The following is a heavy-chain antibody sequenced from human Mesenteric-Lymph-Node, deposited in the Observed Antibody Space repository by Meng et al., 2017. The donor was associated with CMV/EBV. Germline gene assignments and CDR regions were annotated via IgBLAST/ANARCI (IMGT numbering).Heavy chain of an antibody. CDR3: ARDGRLRFLEWLDGMDV. CDR2: IYHSGST. Sequence: SETLSLTCSVSGDSISSYYWSWIRQPPGKGLEWIGYIYHSGSTNYNPSLKSRVTISADTSKNQFSLKLRSVTAADTAVYYCARDGRLRFLEWLDGMDVWGQGTTVTVSS. CDR1: GDSISSYY. V-gene: IGHV4-59*01. D-gene: IGHD3-3*01. J-gene: IGHJ6*02.